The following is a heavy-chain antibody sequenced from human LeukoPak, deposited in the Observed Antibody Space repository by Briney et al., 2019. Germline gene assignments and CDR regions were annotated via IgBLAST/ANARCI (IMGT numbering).Heavy chain of an antibody. CDR3: ARTPDAFDI. J-gene: IGHJ3*02. CDR1: GGSISCYY. V-gene: IGHV4-59*01. Sequence: NPSETLSLTCSVSGGSISCYYWSWIRQPPGKGLAWVGYIYYSGSTNYNPSLKRRVTISVDTSKTQFSLKRSSVTAADTAVYYCARTPDAFDIWGQGTMVTVSS. CDR2: IYYSGST.